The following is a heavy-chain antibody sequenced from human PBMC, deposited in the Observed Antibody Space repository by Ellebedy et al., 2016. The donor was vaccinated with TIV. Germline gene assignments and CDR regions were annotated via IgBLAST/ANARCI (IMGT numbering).Heavy chain of an antibody. J-gene: IGHJ4*02. D-gene: IGHD3-22*01. CDR1: GFTFSSYW. CDR3: ARLRYYDTSGYDY. CDR2: IKPDGSEK. Sequence: PGGSLRLSCAASGFTFSSYWMSWVRQAPGKGLEWVANIKPDGSEKYYVDSVKGRFTISRDNAKNSLYLQMNSLRAEDTAVYYCARLRYYDTSGYDYWGQGTLVTVSS. V-gene: IGHV3-7*03.